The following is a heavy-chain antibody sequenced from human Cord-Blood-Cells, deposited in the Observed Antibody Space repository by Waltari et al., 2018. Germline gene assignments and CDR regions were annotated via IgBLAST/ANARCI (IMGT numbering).Heavy chain of an antibody. D-gene: IGHD1-26*01. V-gene: IGHV3-7*01. CDR2: RKEDGSEK. CDR3: AREGEWELDY. CDR1: GFTFSSYW. J-gene: IGHJ4*02. Sequence: EVQLVESGGGLVQPGGSLRLSCAASGFTFSSYWMSWVRQAPGKGLGGVAKRKEDGSEKYYVDSVKGRFTISRDNAKNSLYLQMNSLRAEDTAVYYCAREGEWELDYWGQGTLVTVSS.